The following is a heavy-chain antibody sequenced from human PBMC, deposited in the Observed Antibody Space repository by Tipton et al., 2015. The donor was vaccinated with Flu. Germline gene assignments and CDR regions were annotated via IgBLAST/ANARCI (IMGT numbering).Heavy chain of an antibody. Sequence: SLRLSCAASGFTFSSYAMSWVRQAPGRGLEWVSTIVDDGGSTYYADSVKGRFTISRDNSKNTLYLQMNSLRAEDTAIYYCAKEVGYCRSTTCYKPFDYWGQGTLVTVSS. CDR1: GFTFSSYA. D-gene: IGHD2-2*02. CDR2: IVDDGGST. J-gene: IGHJ4*02. V-gene: IGHV3-23*01. CDR3: AKEVGYCRSTTCYKPFDY.